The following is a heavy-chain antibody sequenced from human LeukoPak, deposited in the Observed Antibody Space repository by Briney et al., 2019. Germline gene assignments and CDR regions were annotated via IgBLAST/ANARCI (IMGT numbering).Heavy chain of an antibody. J-gene: IGHJ5*02. CDR3: ARDLEYAVRGAINWFDP. V-gene: IGHV3-21*01. CDR2: ISSSSSYI. Sequence: GGSLRLSCAASGFTFSSYSMNWVRQAPGKGLEWVSSISSSSSYIYYADSVKGRFTISRDNAKNSLYLQMNSLRAEDTAVYYCARDLEYAVRGAINWFDPWGQGTLVTVSS. CDR1: GFTFSSYS. D-gene: IGHD3-10*01.